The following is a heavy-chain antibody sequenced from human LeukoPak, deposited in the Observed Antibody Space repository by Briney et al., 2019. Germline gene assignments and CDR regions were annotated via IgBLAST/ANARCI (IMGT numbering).Heavy chain of an antibody. V-gene: IGHV3-15*01. CDR2: IKSKTDGGTT. CDR3: TTGHCSSTSCYTDYYYYYYMDV. J-gene: IGHJ6*03. D-gene: IGHD2-2*02. Sequence: KPGGSLRLSCAASGFTFSNAWMSWVRQAPGKGLEWVGRIKSKTDGGTTDYAAPVKGRFTISRDDSKNTLYLQMNSLKTEDTAMYYCTTGHCSSTSCYTDYYYYYYMDVWGKGTTVTVSS. CDR1: GFTFSNAW.